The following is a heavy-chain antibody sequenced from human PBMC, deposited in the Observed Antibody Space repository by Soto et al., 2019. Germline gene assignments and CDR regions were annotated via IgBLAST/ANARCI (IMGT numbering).Heavy chain of an antibody. CDR3: ARHELSYNYGMDV. CDR1: GFTFNTYW. V-gene: IGHV3-7*01. Sequence: GGSLRLSCAASGFTFNTYWMTWVRQAPGKGLEWVANIKEDGSDKYYVDSVKGRFTISRDNARNSLYLQMNSLRAEDTAVYYCARHELSYNYGMDVWGQGTTVTVSS. D-gene: IGHD1-7*01. J-gene: IGHJ6*02. CDR2: IKEDGSDK.